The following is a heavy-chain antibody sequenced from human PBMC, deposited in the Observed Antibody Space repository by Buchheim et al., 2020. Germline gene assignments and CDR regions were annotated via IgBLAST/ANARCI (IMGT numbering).Heavy chain of an antibody. V-gene: IGHV4-34*01. D-gene: IGHD4-17*01. CDR2: INHGGST. J-gene: IGHJ4*02. CDR1: GGSFSGYY. Sequence: QVQLQQWGAGLLKPSETLSLTCAVYGGSFSGYYWSWIRQPPGKGLEWIGEINHGGSTNYNPSLKSRVTISVDTSKNQFSLKLSSVTAADTAVYYCARIYDYGDYAYGYWGQGTL. CDR3: ARIYDYGDYAYGY.